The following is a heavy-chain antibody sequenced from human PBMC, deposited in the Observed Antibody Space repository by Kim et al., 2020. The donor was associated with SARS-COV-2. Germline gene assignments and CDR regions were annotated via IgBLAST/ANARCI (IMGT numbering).Heavy chain of an antibody. Sequence: GGSLRLSCAASGFPFISYSMNWVRQAPGKGLEWLSYMHDGNRGWYSDSLKGRFTISRDNTRNALYMQINSLRAADTALVYCWRDQALAFDVWGGGTVVIV. CDR3: WRDQALAFDV. V-gene: IGHV3-48*04. J-gene: IGHJ3*01. CDR2: MHDGNRG. CDR1: GFPFISYS.